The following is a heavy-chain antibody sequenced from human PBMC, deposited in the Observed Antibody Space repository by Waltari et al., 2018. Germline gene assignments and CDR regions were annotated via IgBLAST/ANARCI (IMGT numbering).Heavy chain of an antibody. Sequence: QVQLVQSGAEVKKPGASVKVSCKASGYTFTSYGLSWVRQAPGHGLEWLGWISAYNGNTNYAQKLQGRVTMTTDTSTSTAYMELRSLRSDDTAVYYCARDRGPYYYGSGSYPIAHLGAFDIWGQGTMVTVSS. J-gene: IGHJ3*02. D-gene: IGHD3-10*01. CDR2: ISAYNGNT. V-gene: IGHV1-18*01. CDR3: ARDRGPYYYGSGSYPIAHLGAFDI. CDR1: GYTFTSYG.